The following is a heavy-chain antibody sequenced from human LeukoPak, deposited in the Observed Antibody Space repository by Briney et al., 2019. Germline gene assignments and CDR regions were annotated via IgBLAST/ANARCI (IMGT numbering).Heavy chain of an antibody. CDR2: ISYDGSNK. Sequence: GGSLRLSCAASRFTFSRYAMHWVRQAPGKGLEWVAVISYDGSNKYYADSVKGRFTISRDNSKNTLYLQMNSLRAEDTAVYYCARLGYCSGGSCYRAFDIWGQGTMVTVSS. CDR3: ARLGYCSGGSCYRAFDI. V-gene: IGHV3-30*04. CDR1: RFTFSRYA. J-gene: IGHJ3*02. D-gene: IGHD2-15*01.